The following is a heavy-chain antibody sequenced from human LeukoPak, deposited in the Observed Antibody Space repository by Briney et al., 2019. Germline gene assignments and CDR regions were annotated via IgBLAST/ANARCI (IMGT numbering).Heavy chain of an antibody. V-gene: IGHV4-34*01. D-gene: IGHD3-3*01. CDR2: INHSGST. J-gene: IGHJ4*02. CDR3: ARGYYDFWSGYYPLDY. Sequence: SGTLSLTCAVYGGSFSGYYWSWIRQPPGKGLEWIGEINHSGSTNYNPSLKSRVTISVDTSKTQFSLKLSSVTAADTAVYYCARGYYDFWSGYYPLDYWGQGTLVTVSS. CDR1: GGSFSGYY.